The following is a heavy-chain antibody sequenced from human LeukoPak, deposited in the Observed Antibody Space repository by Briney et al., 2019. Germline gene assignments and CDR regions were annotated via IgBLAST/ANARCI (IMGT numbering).Heavy chain of an antibody. Sequence: KCGESLKISCKGSGYSFTSYWIGWVRQMPGKGLEWMGIIYPGDSDTRYSPSFQGQVTISADKSISTAYLQWSSLKASDTAMYYCARQSSTIAAHGYYGMDVWGQGTTVTVSS. J-gene: IGHJ6*02. CDR2: IYPGDSDT. CDR3: ARQSSTIAAHGYYGMDV. CDR1: GYSFTSYW. D-gene: IGHD6-6*01. V-gene: IGHV5-51*01.